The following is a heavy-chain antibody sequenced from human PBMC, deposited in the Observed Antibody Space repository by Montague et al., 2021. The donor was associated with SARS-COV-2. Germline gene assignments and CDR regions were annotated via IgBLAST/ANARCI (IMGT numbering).Heavy chain of an antibody. CDR2: INHSGST. V-gene: IGHV4-34*01. CDR1: GGSSSGYY. D-gene: IGHD3-10*01. CDR3: ARGARQGYGFRLGSFDY. Sequence: SETLSLTCAVYGGSSSGYYWNWIRQPPGKGLEWIGEINHSGSTNNNPSLKGRVTMSVDTSKNQFSLKLSSVTAADTAVYYCARGARQGYGFRLGSFDYWGQGTLVTVSS. J-gene: IGHJ4*02.